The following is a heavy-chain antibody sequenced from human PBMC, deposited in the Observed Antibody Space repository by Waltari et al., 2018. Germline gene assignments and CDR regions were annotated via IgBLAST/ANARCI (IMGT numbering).Heavy chain of an antibody. CDR3: ARGPSLGDLLAGSFLGYYFGMDV. Sequence: QVQLQESGPRLVKPSETLSLTCTVSVDSISSYYWSWIRQPAGKGLEWIGRIYTNWRTNYNPSLKSRVTMSVDKSKNQFSLSVTSVTAADTAVYFCARGPSLGDLLAGSFLGYYFGMDVWGQGTTVIVSS. J-gene: IGHJ6*02. CDR1: VDSISSYY. D-gene: IGHD3-9*01. V-gene: IGHV4-4*07. CDR2: IYTNWRT.